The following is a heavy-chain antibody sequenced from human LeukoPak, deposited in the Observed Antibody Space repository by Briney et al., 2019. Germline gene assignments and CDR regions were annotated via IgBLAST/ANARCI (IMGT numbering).Heavy chain of an antibody. D-gene: IGHD2-2*01. CDR3: AVIVVVPAAADAFDI. CDR1: GFTFSSYA. J-gene: IGHJ3*02. Sequence: GGSLRLSCAASGFTFSSYAMSWVRQAPGKGLEWVSAISGSGGSTFYADSVKGRFTISRDNSKNTLYLQMNSLRAEDTAVYCCAVIVVVPAAADAFDIWGQGTMVTVSS. CDR2: ISGSGGST. V-gene: IGHV3-23*01.